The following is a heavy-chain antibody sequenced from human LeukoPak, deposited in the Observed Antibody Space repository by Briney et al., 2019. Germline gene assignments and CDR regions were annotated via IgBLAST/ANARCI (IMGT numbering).Heavy chain of an antibody. V-gene: IGHV3-7*01. Sequence: TGGSLRLSCAASGFTITTYWMTWVRQAPGKGLEWVAKIKEDGSEKSYVDSVKGRFTISRDNARNSLHLQMNSLRAEDTAVYLCARLQMDTGYRPFDIWGQGRMVTVSS. J-gene: IGHJ3*02. CDR2: IKEDGSEK. CDR3: ARLQMDTGYRPFDI. CDR1: GFTITTYW. D-gene: IGHD5-24*01.